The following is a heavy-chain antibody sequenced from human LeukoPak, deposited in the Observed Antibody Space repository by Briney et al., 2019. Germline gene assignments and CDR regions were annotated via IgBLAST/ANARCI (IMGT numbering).Heavy chain of an antibody. CDR3: ARAPWVGTSGGGLDY. CDR2: IYYSGST. D-gene: IGHD2-21*02. V-gene: IGHV4-59*01. Sequence: SETLSLTCTVSGGSISNYYWSWIRQPPGKGLEWIGYIYYSGSTNYNPSLKSRVTISVGSSKNQFSLKLSSVTAADTAVYYCARAPWVGTSGGGLDYWGQGTLVTVSS. J-gene: IGHJ4*02. CDR1: GGSISNYY.